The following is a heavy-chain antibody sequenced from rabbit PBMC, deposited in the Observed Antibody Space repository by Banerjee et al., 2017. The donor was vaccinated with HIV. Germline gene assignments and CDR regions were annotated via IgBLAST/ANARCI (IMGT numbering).Heavy chain of an antibody. Sequence: QEQLVESGGGLVQPGGSLTLTCTASGFSLSSSYYMCWVRQAPGKGLEWIACIYTISSGTTYYASWAKGRFTISKTSSTTVTLQMTSLTAADTAIYSCARTDDSAGWTRLDLWGQGTLVTVS. CDR2: IYTISSGTT. CDR1: GFSLSSSYY. V-gene: IGHV1S45*01. CDR3: ARTDDSAGWTRLDL. J-gene: IGHJ3*01. D-gene: IGHD4-1*01.